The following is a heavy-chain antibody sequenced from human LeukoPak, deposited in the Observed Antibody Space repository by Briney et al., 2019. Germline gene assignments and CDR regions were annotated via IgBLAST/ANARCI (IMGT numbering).Heavy chain of an antibody. J-gene: IGHJ6*02. Sequence: GRSLRLSCAASGFTFSSYGMHWVRRAPGKGLEWVAVISYDGSNKYYADSVKGRFTISRDNSKNTLYLQMNSLRAEDTAVYYCAKDLAEYGMDVWGQGTTVTVSS. V-gene: IGHV3-30*18. CDR1: GFTFSSYG. CDR3: AKDLAEYGMDV. CDR2: ISYDGSNK.